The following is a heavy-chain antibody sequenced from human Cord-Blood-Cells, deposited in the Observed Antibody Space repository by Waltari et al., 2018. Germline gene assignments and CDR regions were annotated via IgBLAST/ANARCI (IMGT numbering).Heavy chain of an antibody. J-gene: IGHJ3*02. D-gene: IGHD2-2*01. V-gene: IGHV4-39*01. CDR3: ARGACSSTSCYPSDAFDI. Sequence: LTCTVSGGSIRSSSYYWGWIRQPPGQGLAWIGSSYYSGSTYYNPSPKSRGTISVDTSKNQFSLKLSSVTAADTAVYYCARGACSSTSCYPSDAFDIWGQGTMVTVSS. CDR1: GGSIRSSSYY. CDR2: SYYSGST.